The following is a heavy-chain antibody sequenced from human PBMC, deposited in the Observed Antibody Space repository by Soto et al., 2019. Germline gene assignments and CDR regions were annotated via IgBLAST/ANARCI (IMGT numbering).Heavy chain of an antibody. J-gene: IGHJ4*02. Sequence: QVHLEQSGPEVKKPGASVKVSCKASGYTFTSYGISWVRVAPGQGLEWMGWINVYGGGTNYAQKYQDRVTMTRDTSTNTVYLDMRSLTSDDTAIYYCARALYYYDNSGLAFWGQGTLVTVSS. CDR2: INVYGGGT. CDR1: GYTFTSYG. D-gene: IGHD3-22*01. CDR3: ARALYYYDNSGLAF. V-gene: IGHV1-18*01.